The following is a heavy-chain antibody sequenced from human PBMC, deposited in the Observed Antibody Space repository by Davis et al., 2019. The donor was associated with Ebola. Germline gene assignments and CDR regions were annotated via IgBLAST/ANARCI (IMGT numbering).Heavy chain of an antibody. D-gene: IGHD6-13*01. V-gene: IGHV3-30-3*01. J-gene: IGHJ4*02. CDR3: AVIAAAEGY. Sequence: GESLKISCAASGFTFSSYAMHWVRQAPGKGLEWVAVISYDGSNKYYADSVKGRFTISRDNSKNTLYLQMNSLRAEDTAVYYCAVIAAAEGYWGQGTLVTVSS. CDR2: ISYDGSNK. CDR1: GFTFSSYA.